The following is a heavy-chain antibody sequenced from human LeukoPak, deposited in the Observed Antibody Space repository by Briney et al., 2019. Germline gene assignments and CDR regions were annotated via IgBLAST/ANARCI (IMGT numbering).Heavy chain of an antibody. CDR2: ISGSGGST. Sequence: GGSLRLSCAASGFSFSSYAMSWVRQAPGKGLEWVSGISGSGGSTYYADSVKGRFTISRDNSKNTLYLQMNSLRAEDTAVYYCAKSFYYNSGSWGIFDYWGQGTLVTVSS. D-gene: IGHD3-10*01. V-gene: IGHV3-23*01. CDR3: AKSFYYNSGSWGIFDY. CDR1: GFSFSSYA. J-gene: IGHJ4*02.